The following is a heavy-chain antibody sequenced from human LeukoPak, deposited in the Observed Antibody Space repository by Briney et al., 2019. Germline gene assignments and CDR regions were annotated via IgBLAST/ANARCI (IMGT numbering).Heavy chain of an antibody. V-gene: IGHV4-34*01. Sequence: PSEALSLTCAVYGGSFSGYYWSWIRQPPGKGLEWIGEINHSGSTNYNPSLKSRVTISVDTSKNQFSLKLSSVAAADTAVYYCARAPPSTVTSNWFDPWGQGTLVTVSS. CDR3: ARAPPSTVTSNWFDP. J-gene: IGHJ5*02. CDR1: GGSFSGYY. D-gene: IGHD4-17*01. CDR2: INHSGST.